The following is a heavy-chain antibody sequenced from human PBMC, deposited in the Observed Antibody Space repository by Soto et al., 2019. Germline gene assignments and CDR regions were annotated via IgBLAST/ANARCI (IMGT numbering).Heavy chain of an antibody. D-gene: IGHD2-15*01. J-gene: IGHJ6*02. CDR3: AKDNELTCSGGSCNEFYSYGMDV. V-gene: IGHV3-30*04. CDR1: GSTFSSYA. CDR2: ISYDGSNI. Sequence: GGSLRLSCAASGSTFSSYAMHWVRQAPGKGLEWVALISYDGSNIYNADSVKGRFTISRDNSKNRLYLQMNSLRAEDTVMYYCAKDNELTCSGGSCNEFYSYGMDVWGQGTTVTVSS.